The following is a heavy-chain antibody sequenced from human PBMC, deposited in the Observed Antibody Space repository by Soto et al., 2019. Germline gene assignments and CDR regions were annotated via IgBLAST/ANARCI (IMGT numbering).Heavy chain of an antibody. Sequence: SETLSLTCTVSGGSISSYYWSWIRQPPGKGLEWIGYIYYSGSTNYNPSLKSRVTISVDTSKNQFSLRLSSVTAADTAVYYCARVGYYDSSGYYYFDYWGQGTLVTVSS. V-gene: IGHV4-59*01. D-gene: IGHD3-22*01. CDR3: ARVGYYDSSGYYYFDY. J-gene: IGHJ4*02. CDR1: GGSISSYY. CDR2: IYYSGST.